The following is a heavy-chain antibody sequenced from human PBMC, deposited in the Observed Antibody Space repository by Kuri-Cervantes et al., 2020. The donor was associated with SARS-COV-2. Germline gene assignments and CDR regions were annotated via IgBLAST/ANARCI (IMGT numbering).Heavy chain of an antibody. V-gene: IGHV1-2*02. CDR1: GYTFTGYY. D-gene: IGHD2-2*01. J-gene: IGHJ4*02. CDR3: ARVGCSSTSCYRAIDY. CDR2: INPNSGGT. Sequence: ASVKVSCKASGYTFTGYYMHWVRQAPGQGLEWMGWINPNSGGTNYAQKFQGRVTMTRDTSISTAYMELSRLRSDDTAVYYCARVGCSSTSCYRAIDYWGQGTLVTLSS.